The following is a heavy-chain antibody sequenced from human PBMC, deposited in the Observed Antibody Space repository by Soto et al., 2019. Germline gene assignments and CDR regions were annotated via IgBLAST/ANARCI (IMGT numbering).Heavy chain of an antibody. CDR1: GFTFQNYA. CDR2: ISWDGASV. Sequence: EVQLVESGGGLVQPGRSLRLSCAASGFTFQNYAIHWVRQAPGKGLEWVSGISWDGASVGYADSVNGRFTISRDNAKNSLSLQMYSLRTEDTALYYCAKDWRSDYQQPYIDYWGQGTLVIVSS. J-gene: IGHJ4*02. V-gene: IGHV3-9*01. D-gene: IGHD4-17*01. CDR3: AKDWRSDYQQPYIDY.